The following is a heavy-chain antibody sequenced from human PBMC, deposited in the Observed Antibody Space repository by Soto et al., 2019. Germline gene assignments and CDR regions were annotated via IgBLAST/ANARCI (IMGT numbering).Heavy chain of an antibody. CDR3: ARDGCSGCQLHGMDV. J-gene: IGHJ6*03. CDR2: ISSNSSYI. Sequence: EVQLVESGGGLVKPGGSLRLSCAASGFTFSSYSMNWVRQAPGKGLEWVSSISSNSSYIYYADSVKGRFNISRDNAKDSLYMQMNRLRAEVTAVYYGARDGCSGCQLHGMDVWGKGTTVTVSS. V-gene: IGHV3-21*01. D-gene: IGHD2-2*01. CDR1: GFTFSSYS.